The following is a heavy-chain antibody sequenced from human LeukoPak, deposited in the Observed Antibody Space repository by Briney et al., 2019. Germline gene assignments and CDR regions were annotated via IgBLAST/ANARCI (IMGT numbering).Heavy chain of an antibody. CDR3: TREGLSGGYSSGWSDY. J-gene: IGHJ4*02. CDR1: GFMFSSYW. V-gene: IGHV3-7*01. D-gene: IGHD6-19*01. Sequence: GGSLRLSCAASGFMFSSYWMSWVRQAPGKGLEWVANIKQDGSEKYYVDSVKGRFTISRDNAKNSLYLQMNSLRAEDTAVYYCTREGLSGGYSSGWSDYWGQGTLVTVSS. CDR2: IKQDGSEK.